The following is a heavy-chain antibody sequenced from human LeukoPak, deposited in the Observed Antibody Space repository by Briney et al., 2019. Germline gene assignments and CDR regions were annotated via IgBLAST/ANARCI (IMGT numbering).Heavy chain of an antibody. Sequence: GGSLRLSCAASGFIFTHYDFHWVRQAQGKGLEWVAFILHDGSSKYYADPVKDRFTMSRDNSKNTLYLQMNSLRSEDTAVYYCARSKGYLDVWGKGTTVTVSS. CDR2: ILHDGSSK. CDR1: GFIFTHYD. J-gene: IGHJ6*03. V-gene: IGHV3-30*02. CDR3: ARSKGYLDV.